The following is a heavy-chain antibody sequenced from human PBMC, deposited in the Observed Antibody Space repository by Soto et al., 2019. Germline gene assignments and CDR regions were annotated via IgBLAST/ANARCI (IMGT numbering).Heavy chain of an antibody. D-gene: IGHD3-10*01. V-gene: IGHV4-30-2*01. CDR3: ARVDTMVRGVLDY. J-gene: IGHJ4*02. Sequence: PSETLSLTCAVSGGSISSGGYSWSWIRQPPGKGLEWIGYIYHSGSTYYNPSLKSRVTISVDRSKNQFSLKLSSVTAADTAVYYCARVDTMVRGVLDYWGQGTLVAVSS. CDR2: IYHSGST. CDR1: GGSISSGGYS.